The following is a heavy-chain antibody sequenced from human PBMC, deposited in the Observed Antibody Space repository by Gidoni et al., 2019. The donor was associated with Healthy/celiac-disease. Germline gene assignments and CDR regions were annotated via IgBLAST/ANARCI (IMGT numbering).Heavy chain of an antibody. CDR2: IKSQRYGGTP. CDR3: TRLPPERRGLTPFDS. J-gene: IGHJ4*02. CDR1: AFTFRHYA. V-gene: IGHV3-49*04. Sequence: EAQLVESGGGLVQPGRSLSLSCRGSAFTFRHYAMTWVRQAPGKGLEWVGFIKSQRYGGTPEYAASVKGRFTISRDDSNSVAYLQMNSLRAEDTALYYCTRLPPERRGLTPFDSWGQGTLVTVSS. D-gene: IGHD3-10*01.